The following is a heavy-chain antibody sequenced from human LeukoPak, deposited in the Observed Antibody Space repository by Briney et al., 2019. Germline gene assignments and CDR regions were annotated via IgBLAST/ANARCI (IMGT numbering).Heavy chain of an antibody. D-gene: IGHD2-8*01. CDR3: ARDPPAVLIDTYG. CDR2: VYSGGST. J-gene: IGHJ4*02. Sequence: TGGSLRLSCTASVFIVTNNYINWVRQAPGKGLEWVSLVYSGGSTYYADSVKGRFTISRDNSKNMVYLQMNSLRAEDTAMYYCARDPPAVLIDTYGWGQGTLVTVSS. CDR1: VFIVTNNY. V-gene: IGHV3-66*01.